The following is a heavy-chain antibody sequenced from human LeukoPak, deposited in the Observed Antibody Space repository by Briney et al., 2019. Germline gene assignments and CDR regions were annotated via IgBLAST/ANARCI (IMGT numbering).Heavy chain of an antibody. CDR3: ATDLDYGGYSHFDF. V-gene: IGHV3-74*01. D-gene: IGHD4-23*01. J-gene: IGHJ4*02. CDR1: GYFFTSYW. CDR2: IKSDGSST. Sequence: GESLKISCKGSGYFFTSYWMHWVRQAPGKGLVWFSRIKSDGSSTRYADSVKGRFTISRDNAKNTLWLQMNSLRAEDTAVYYCATDLDYGGYSHFDFWGQGTMVTVSS.